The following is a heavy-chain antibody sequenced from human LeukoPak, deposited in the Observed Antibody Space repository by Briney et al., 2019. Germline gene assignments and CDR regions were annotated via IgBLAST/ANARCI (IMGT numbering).Heavy chain of an antibody. Sequence: GGSLRLSCAASGFTFSSYEMNWVRQAPGKWLEWVSYISSSGSTIYYADSVKGRFTISRDSAKNSLYLQMNSLRAEDTAVYYCTRDSPYCGGDCYAFDIWGQGTMVTVSS. CDR1: GFTFSSYE. D-gene: IGHD2-21*02. CDR2: ISSSGSTI. V-gene: IGHV3-48*03. J-gene: IGHJ3*02. CDR3: TRDSPYCGGDCYAFDI.